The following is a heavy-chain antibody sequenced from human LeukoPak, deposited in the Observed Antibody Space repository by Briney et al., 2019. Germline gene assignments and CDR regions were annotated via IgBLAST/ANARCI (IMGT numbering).Heavy chain of an antibody. J-gene: IGHJ4*02. Sequence: PSETLSLTCTVSGGSISSSYYWGWIRQPPGKGLEWIGSIYYSGSTYYNPSLKSRVTMPVDTSNNQFSLKLRSVTAADTAVYYCARQTSIAAPGPGDCWGQGTLVTVSS. CDR3: ARQTSIAAPGPGDC. V-gene: IGHV4-39*01. D-gene: IGHD6-6*01. CDR1: GGSISSSYY. CDR2: IYYSGST.